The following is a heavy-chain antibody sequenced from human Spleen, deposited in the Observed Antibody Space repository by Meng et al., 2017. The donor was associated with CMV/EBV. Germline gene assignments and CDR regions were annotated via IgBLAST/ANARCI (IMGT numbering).Heavy chain of an antibody. CDR2: IYHSGRT. J-gene: IGHJ5*02. Sequence: SGGSISSSNWWSWVRQPPGKGLEWIGEIYHSGRTNYNPSLKSRVTISVDKSKNQFSLKLSSVTAADTAVYYCARDSRIWSGRNWFDPWGQGTLVTVSS. CDR1: GGSISSSNW. V-gene: IGHV4-4*02. CDR3: ARDSRIWSGRNWFDP. D-gene: IGHD3-3*01.